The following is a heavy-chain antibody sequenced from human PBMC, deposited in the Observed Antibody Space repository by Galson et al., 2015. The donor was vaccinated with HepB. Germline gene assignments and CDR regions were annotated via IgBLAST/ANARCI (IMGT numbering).Heavy chain of an antibody. V-gene: IGHV1-46*01. J-gene: IGHJ4*02. Sequence: SVKVSCKASGYTFTSYYMHWVRQAPGQGLEWMGIINPSGGSTSYAQKFQGRVTMTRDTSTSTVYMELSSLRSEDTAVYHCARGPIKNSSGYPFDYWGQGTLVTVSS. CDR2: INPSGGST. D-gene: IGHD3-22*01. CDR1: GYTFTSYY. CDR3: ARGPIKNSSGYPFDY.